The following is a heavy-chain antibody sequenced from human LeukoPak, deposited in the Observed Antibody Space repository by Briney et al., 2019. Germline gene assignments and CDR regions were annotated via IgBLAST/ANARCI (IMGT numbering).Heavy chain of an antibody. Sequence: KTSETLSLTCTVSGVSISSSTYYWSWIRQPPGKGLEWIGYIYYSGGTYYNPSLKSRVTISVDTSKNQFSLKLSSVTAADTAVYYCARVTGGSGSYYSPLHYYFDYWGQGTLVTVSS. V-gene: IGHV4-30-4*01. D-gene: IGHD3-10*01. CDR1: GVSISSSTYY. J-gene: IGHJ4*02. CDR2: IYYSGGT. CDR3: ARVTGGSGSYYSPLHYYFDY.